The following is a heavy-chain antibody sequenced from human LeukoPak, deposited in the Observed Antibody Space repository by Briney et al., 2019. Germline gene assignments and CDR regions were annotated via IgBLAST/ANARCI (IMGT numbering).Heavy chain of an antibody. J-gene: IGHJ6*03. D-gene: IGHD3-16*01. CDR2: IYSGGST. CDR3: ARGFTAHYYYYMDV. CDR1: GFTVSSNY. V-gene: IGHV3-53*01. Sequence: GGSLRLSCAASGFTVSSNYMSWVRQAPGKGLEWVSVIYSGGSTYYADSVKGRFTISRDNSKNTLYLQMNSLRAEDTAVYYCARGFTAHYYYYMDVWGKGTTVTVSS.